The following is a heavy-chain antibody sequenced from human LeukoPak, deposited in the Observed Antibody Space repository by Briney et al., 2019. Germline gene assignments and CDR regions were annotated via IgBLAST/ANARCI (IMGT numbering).Heavy chain of an antibody. CDR2: ISPDGTNT. Sequence: PGESLRLSCAASGFTFSNYWMHWVRQAPGKGLVWVSRISPDGTNTIYADSVTGRFTMSRDNAKSTLYLHMNTLRDEDTAVYYCARLSVSEAYYYDYWGQGILVTVSS. D-gene: IGHD3-22*01. V-gene: IGHV3-74*01. CDR3: ARLSVSEAYYYDY. CDR1: GFTFSNYW. J-gene: IGHJ4*02.